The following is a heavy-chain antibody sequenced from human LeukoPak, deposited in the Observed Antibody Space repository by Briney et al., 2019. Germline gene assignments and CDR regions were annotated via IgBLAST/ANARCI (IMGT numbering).Heavy chain of an antibody. CDR2: INPSGGST. D-gene: IGHD3-22*01. CDR3: AREGVINGPLDY. J-gene: IGHJ4*02. CDR1: GYTFTRYY. Sequence: ASVKVSCKASGYTFTRYYMHWVRQAPGQGLEWMGIINPSGGSTSYAQKFQGRVTMTRDTSTSTVYMELSSLRSEDTAVYYCAREGVINGPLDYWGQGTLVTVSS. V-gene: IGHV1-46*01.